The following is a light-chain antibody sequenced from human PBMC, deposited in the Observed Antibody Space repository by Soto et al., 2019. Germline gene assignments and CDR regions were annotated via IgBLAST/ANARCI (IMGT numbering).Light chain of an antibody. CDR1: QSISNNY. V-gene: IGKV3-20*01. J-gene: IGKJ4*01. Sequence: EIVLTQSPGTVSLSPGERATLSCRASQSISNNYLAWYQQKPGQAPRLLVYGASSRATGIADRFSGSGSGTDFTLTVSRLEPEDFAVYYCQQYATSPPTFGGGTKVEIK. CDR2: GAS. CDR3: QQYATSPPT.